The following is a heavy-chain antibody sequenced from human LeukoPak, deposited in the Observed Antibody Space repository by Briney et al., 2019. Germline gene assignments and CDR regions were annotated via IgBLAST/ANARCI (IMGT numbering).Heavy chain of an antibody. V-gene: IGHV1-69*13. CDR2: IIPIFGTA. Sequence: SVKVSCKASGGTFTSYAISWVRQAPGQGLEWMGGIIPIFGTANYAQKFQGRVTITADESTSTAYMELSSLRSEDTAVYYCARVPLLTSSSRGGYYFDYWGQGTLVTVSS. CDR1: GGTFTSYA. D-gene: IGHD6-6*01. CDR3: ARVPLLTSSSRGGYYFDY. J-gene: IGHJ4*02.